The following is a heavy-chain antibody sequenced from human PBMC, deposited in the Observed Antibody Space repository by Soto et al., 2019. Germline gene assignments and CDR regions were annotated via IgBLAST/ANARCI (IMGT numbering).Heavy chain of an antibody. Sequence: QITLKESGPTLVKPTQTLTLTCTFSGFSLSTSGVGVGWIHQPPGKALEWLAVISWDDTKHYGPSLKSRLTITNSTAKSQVVLTMTTIDPVDTTTYYCAHKGYGDYPIDYWGQGTLVTVSS. J-gene: IGHJ4*02. V-gene: IGHV2-5*05. CDR2: ISWDDTK. CDR3: AHKGYGDYPIDY. CDR1: GFSLSTSGVG. D-gene: IGHD4-17*01.